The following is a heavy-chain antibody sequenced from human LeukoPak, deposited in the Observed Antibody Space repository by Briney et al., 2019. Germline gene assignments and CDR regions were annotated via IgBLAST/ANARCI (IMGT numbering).Heavy chain of an antibody. Sequence: GGSLRLSCAASGFTFSSYTMNWVRQAPGKGLEWLSYISSSGSTIYYADSVKGRFTISRDNAKNSLYLQMNSLRAEDTAVYYCAKGCSGWYERYYFDYWGQGTLVTVSS. J-gene: IGHJ4*02. CDR3: AKGCSGWYERYYFDY. CDR1: GFTFSSYT. D-gene: IGHD6-19*01. CDR2: ISSSGSTI. V-gene: IGHV3-48*01.